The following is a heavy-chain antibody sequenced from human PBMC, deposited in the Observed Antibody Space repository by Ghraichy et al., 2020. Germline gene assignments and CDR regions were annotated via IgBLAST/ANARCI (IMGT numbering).Heavy chain of an antibody. J-gene: IGHJ4*02. CDR1: GFTFSNAW. CDR2: IKSKTDGGTT. CDR3: CGYSGYDEAEEIDY. D-gene: IGHD5-12*01. Sequence: GESLNISCAASGFTFSNAWMSWVRQAPGKGLEWVGRIKSKTDGGTTDYAAPVKGRFTISRDDSKNTLYLQMNSLKTEDTAVYYCCGYSGYDEAEEIDYWGQGTLVTVSS. V-gene: IGHV3-15*01.